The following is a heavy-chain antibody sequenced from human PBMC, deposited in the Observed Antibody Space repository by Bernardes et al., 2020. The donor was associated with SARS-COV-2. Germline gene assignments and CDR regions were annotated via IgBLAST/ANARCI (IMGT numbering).Heavy chain of an antibody. CDR1: GGSISSSSYY. D-gene: IGHD3-3*01. CDR2: IYYSGST. CDR3: ARHHPGFLEWTNWFDP. V-gene: IGHV4-39*01. Sequence: TLSLTCTVSGGSISSSSYYWGWIHQPPVKGLEWIGSIYYSGSTYYNPSLKSRVTISVDTSKNQFSLKLSSVTAADTAVYYCARHHPGFLEWTNWFDPWGQGTLVTVSS. J-gene: IGHJ5*02.